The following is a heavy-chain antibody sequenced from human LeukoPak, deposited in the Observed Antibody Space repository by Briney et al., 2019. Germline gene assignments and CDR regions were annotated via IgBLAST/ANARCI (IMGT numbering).Heavy chain of an antibody. D-gene: IGHD5-18*01. CDR3: ARDTPRYSYGLGTYYYYYMDV. CDR2: ISAYNGNT. Sequence: GASVKVSCKASGYTFTSYGISWVRQAPGQGLEWMGWISAYNGNTNYAQKLQGRVTMTTDTSTSTAYMELRSLRSDDTAVYYCARDTPRYSYGLGTYYYYYMDVWGKGTTVTISS. CDR1: GYTFTSYG. V-gene: IGHV1-18*01. J-gene: IGHJ6*03.